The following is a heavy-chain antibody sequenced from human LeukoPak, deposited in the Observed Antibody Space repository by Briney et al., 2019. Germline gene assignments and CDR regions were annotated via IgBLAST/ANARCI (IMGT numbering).Heavy chain of an antibody. D-gene: IGHD3-10*01. CDR3: ARVDGEKDAFDI. J-gene: IGHJ3*02. CDR1: GYTFTGYY. Sequence: ASVKVSCKASGYTFTGYYMHWVRQAPGQGLEWMGWINPNSGGTNYAQKFQGRVTMTRDTSISTAYMELSRLRSDDTAVYYCARVDGEKDAFDIWGQGTMVTVSS. V-gene: IGHV1-2*02. CDR2: INPNSGGT.